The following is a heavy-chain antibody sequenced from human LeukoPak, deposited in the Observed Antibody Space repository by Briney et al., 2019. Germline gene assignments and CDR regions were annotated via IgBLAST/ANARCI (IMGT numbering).Heavy chain of an antibody. CDR3: AKDSGGIAAAGTSAFDI. D-gene: IGHD6-13*01. J-gene: IGHJ3*02. Sequence: GGSLRLSCAASGFTFDDYTMHWVRQAPGKGLEWVSLISWDGGSTYYADSVKGRFTISRDNSKNSLYLQMNSLRTEDTALYYCAKDSGGIAAAGTSAFDIWGQGTMVTVSS. CDR1: GFTFDDYT. CDR2: ISWDGGST. V-gene: IGHV3-43*01.